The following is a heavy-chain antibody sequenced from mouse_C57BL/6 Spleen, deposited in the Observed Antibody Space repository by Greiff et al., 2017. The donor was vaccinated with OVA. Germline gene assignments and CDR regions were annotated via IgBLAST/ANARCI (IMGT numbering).Heavy chain of an antibody. J-gene: IGHJ4*01. D-gene: IGHD1-1*01. V-gene: IGHV14-3*01. CDR1: GFNIKNTY. Sequence: VQLQQSVAELVRPGASVKLSCTASGFNIKNTYMHWVKQRPEQGLEWIGRIDPANGNTKYAPKFQGKATITADTSSNTAYLQHSSLTSEDTSIYYCARWDYGSSGAMDYWGQGTSVTVAS. CDR3: ARWDYGSSGAMDY. CDR2: IDPANGNT.